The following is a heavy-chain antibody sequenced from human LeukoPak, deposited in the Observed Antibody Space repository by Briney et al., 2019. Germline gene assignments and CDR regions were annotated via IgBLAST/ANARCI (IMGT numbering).Heavy chain of an antibody. J-gene: IGHJ4*02. CDR3: ARPREGSSSWYAAG. V-gene: IGHV3-30*03. CDR2: ISYDGNNE. CDR1: GFTFSAYA. D-gene: IGHD6-13*01. Sequence: GGSLRLSCAASGFTFSAYAMNWVRQAPGKGLEWVAVISYDGNNEYYADSVKGRFTISRDNSKNTLYLQMNSLRAEDTAVYYCARPREGSSSWYAAGWGQGTLVTVSS.